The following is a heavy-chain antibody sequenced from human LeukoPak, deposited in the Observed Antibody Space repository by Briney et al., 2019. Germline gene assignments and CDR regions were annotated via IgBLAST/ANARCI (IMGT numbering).Heavy chain of an antibody. V-gene: IGHV4-34*01. Sequence: LETLSLTCTVYGGSFSDHYWTWVRQSPEKGLEWIGEIIHSGRTNYNPSFKSRVAISIDTSKNQFSLRLTSVTAADTAVYYCVRGVLAVVYATFDYWGQGNLVTVSS. J-gene: IGHJ4*02. D-gene: IGHD6-19*01. CDR2: IIHSGRT. CDR1: GGSFSDHY. CDR3: VRGVLAVVYATFDY.